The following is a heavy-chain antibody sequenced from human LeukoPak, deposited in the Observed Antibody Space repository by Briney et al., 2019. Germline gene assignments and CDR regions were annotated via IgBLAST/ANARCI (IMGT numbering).Heavy chain of an antibody. Sequence: GGSLRLSCAASGFTASSNYMSWVRQAPGKGLEWVSVIYSGGSTYYADSVKGRFTISRDNSKNTLYLQMNSLRAEDTAVYYCARDRYYCDSSGPHTDAFDIWGQGTMVTVSS. D-gene: IGHD3-22*01. CDR1: GFTASSNY. V-gene: IGHV3-53*01. J-gene: IGHJ3*02. CDR2: IYSGGST. CDR3: ARDRYYCDSSGPHTDAFDI.